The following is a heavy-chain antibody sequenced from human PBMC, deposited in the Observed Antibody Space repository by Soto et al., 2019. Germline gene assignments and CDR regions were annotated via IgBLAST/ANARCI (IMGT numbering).Heavy chain of an antibody. D-gene: IGHD1-26*01. Sequence: EVQLLESGGGLVQPGGSLRLSCAASGFTFSNYAMTWVRQAPGKGLEWVSAISGSGGSTYYADSVKGRFTISRDNSKNTLYLKMDSLRAEDTGVYYWANPPPTMESTIYYYYGMDVWGQGTTVTVSS. V-gene: IGHV3-23*01. CDR1: GFTFSNYA. CDR2: ISGSGGST. CDR3: ANPPPTMESTIYYYYGMDV. J-gene: IGHJ6*02.